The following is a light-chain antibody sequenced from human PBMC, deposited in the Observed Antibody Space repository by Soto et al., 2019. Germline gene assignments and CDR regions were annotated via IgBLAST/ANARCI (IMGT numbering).Light chain of an antibody. V-gene: IGLV2-11*01. Sequence: QSALTQPRLVSGSPGQSVTIFCTGTSSDVGGYNYVSWYQQHPGKAPKLMIYDVSKRPSGVPDRFSGSKSGNTASLTISGLQAEDEADYYCCSYAGSYTFDVVFGGGTKLTVL. CDR3: CSYAGSYTFDVV. CDR2: DVS. CDR1: SSDVGGYNY. J-gene: IGLJ2*01.